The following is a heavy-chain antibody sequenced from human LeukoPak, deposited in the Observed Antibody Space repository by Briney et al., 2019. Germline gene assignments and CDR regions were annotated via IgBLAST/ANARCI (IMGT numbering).Heavy chain of an antibody. Sequence: GGSLRLSCAASGFTFSSYAMSWVRQAPGKGLEWVSAISGSGGSTYYADSVKGRFTISRDNSKNTPYLQMNSLRAEDTAVYYCAKDGKGPLLGYYYYMDVWGKGTTVTVSS. CDR2: ISGSGGST. CDR1: GFTFSSYA. CDR3: AKDGKGPLLGYYYYMDV. V-gene: IGHV3-23*01. D-gene: IGHD3-10*01. J-gene: IGHJ6*03.